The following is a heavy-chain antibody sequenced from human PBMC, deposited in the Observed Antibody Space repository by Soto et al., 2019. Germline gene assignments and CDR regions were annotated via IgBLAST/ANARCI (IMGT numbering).Heavy chain of an antibody. J-gene: IGHJ3*02. CDR1: GFTFSSYS. CDR3: ARTPSGGGSGAFDI. D-gene: IGHD2-15*01. CDR2: ISSSSSYI. V-gene: IGHV3-21*01. Sequence: GGSLRLSCAASGFTFSSYSMNWVRQAPGKGLEWVSSISSSSSYIYYADSVKGRFTISRDNAKNSLYLQMNSLRAEDTAVYYCARTPSGGGSGAFDIWGQGTMVTVSS.